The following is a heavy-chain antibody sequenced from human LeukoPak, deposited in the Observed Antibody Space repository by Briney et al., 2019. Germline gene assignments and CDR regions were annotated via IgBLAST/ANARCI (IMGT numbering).Heavy chain of an antibody. V-gene: IGHV4-59*01. Sequence: SETLSLACTVSGGSMSGFFWTWIRQPPGRELEWIGSIYYSGSSTKYNPSLKSRVTISVDTSKSQFSLNLNSATAADTAVYYCARTSRHFYGSGTNLTPWPAGMDVWGQGTTVTVYS. D-gene: IGHD3-10*01. J-gene: IGHJ6*02. CDR2: IYYSGSST. CDR3: ARTSRHFYGSGTNLTPWPAGMDV. CDR1: GGSMSGFF.